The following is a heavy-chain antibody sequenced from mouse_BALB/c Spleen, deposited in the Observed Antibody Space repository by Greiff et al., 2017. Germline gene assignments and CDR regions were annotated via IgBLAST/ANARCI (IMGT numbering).Heavy chain of an antibody. Sequence: VQLQQSGAELVRSGASVKLSCTASGFNIKDYYMHWVKQRPEQGLEWIGWIDPENGDTEYAPKFQGKATMTADTSSNTAYLQLSSLTSEDTAVYYGNARGAVVATEAMDDWGQGTSVTVSS. CDR2: IDPENGDT. CDR3: NARGAVVATEAMDD. V-gene: IGHV14-4*02. J-gene: IGHJ4*01. D-gene: IGHD1-1*01. CDR1: GFNIKDYY.